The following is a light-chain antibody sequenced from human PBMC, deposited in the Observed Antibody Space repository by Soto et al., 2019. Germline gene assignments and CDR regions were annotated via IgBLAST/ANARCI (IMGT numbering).Light chain of an antibody. J-gene: IGLJ2*01. CDR1: TSNIGTTT. CDR2: SND. Sequence: QSVLTQSPSASGTPGQRVSISCSGSTSNIGTTTVSWYQHAPGTAPKLLIYSNDQRPSAVPGRLSGSKSGTSASLAISGLLSEDEADYYCATWDDSLNVVFGGGTKLTVL. CDR3: ATWDDSLNVV. V-gene: IGLV1-44*01.